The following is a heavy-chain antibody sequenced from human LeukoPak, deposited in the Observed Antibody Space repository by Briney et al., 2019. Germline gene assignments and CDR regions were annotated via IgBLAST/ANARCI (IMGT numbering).Heavy chain of an antibody. Sequence: GGSLRLSCAASGFTFSTYSINWVRQAPGKGLEWVSSIGGSSSSIYYADSVKGRFTISRDNAKNSLYLQMNSLRAEDSAVYYCASELEEAFDIWGQGTMVTVSS. CDR1: GFTFSTYS. V-gene: IGHV3-21*01. D-gene: IGHD3-3*01. J-gene: IGHJ3*02. CDR3: ASELEEAFDI. CDR2: IGGSSSSI.